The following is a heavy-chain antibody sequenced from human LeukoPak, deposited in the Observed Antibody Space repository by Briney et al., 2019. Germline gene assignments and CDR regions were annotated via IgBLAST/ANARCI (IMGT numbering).Heavy chain of an antibody. V-gene: IGHV4-59*11. CDR2: IYYSGST. CDR3: ARVPYDSSGYYGYGAFDI. D-gene: IGHD3-22*01. CDR1: GGFFNKHF. J-gene: IGHJ3*02. Sequence: SETLSLTCSVSGGFFNKHFWTWIRQPPGKGLEWVGYIYYSGSTNYNPSLKSRVTISVDTSKNQFSLKLSSVTAADTAVYYCARVPYDSSGYYGYGAFDIWGQGTMVTVSS.